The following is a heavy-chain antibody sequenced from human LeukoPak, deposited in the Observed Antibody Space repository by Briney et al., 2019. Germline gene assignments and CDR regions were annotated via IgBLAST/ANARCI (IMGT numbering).Heavy chain of an antibody. CDR3: ARLRLYYYGSGSYYRRGDYYYYYMDV. CDR2: IKQDGSEK. D-gene: IGHD3-10*01. CDR1: GFAFSSYW. J-gene: IGHJ6*03. V-gene: IGHV3-7*01. Sequence: GGSLRLSCVASGFAFSSYWMNWVRQAPGKGLEWVANIKQDGSEKYYVDSVKGRFTISRDNAKNSLYLQMNSLRAEDTAVYYCARLRLYYYGSGSYYRRGDYYYYYMDVWGKGTTVTISS.